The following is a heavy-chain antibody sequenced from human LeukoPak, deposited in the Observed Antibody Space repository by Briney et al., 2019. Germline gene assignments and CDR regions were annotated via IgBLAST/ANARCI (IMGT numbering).Heavy chain of an antibody. CDR1: AYPFDNIV. V-gene: IGHV1-18*01. D-gene: IGHD2-8*01. CDR3: ARDRVGCDLTRVILY. CDR2: ISAYNGNT. Sequence: ASVKVSFKGSAYPFDNIVITLGRQAPGQGLEWMGWISAYNGNTHYAQKFRGRLTLTTETSTSTAYLELRSLKSDDTAVYYCARDRVGCDLTRVILYWGQGTLVTVSS. J-gene: IGHJ4*01.